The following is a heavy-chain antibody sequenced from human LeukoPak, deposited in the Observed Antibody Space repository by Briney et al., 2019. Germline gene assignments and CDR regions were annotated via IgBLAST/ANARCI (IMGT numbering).Heavy chain of an antibody. J-gene: IGHJ3*02. CDR1: GFTFSRYE. CDR3: VKPWQDIALLPGEEDAFDI. V-gene: IGHV3-48*03. D-gene: IGHD2-2*01. Sequence: GGSLRLSCAAPGFTFSRYEMTWVRRAPGKGLGWVSWIRTTGTTIYYADSEKGRFTISRDKAKISLFLQMSSLRGEDTAVYYCVKPWQDIALLPGEEDAFDIWGQGTTVTVSS. CDR2: IRTTGTTI.